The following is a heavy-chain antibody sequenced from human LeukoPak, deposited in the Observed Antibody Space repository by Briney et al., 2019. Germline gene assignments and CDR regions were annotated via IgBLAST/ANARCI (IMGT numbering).Heavy chain of an antibody. Sequence: QSGGSLRLSCAASGFTFSSYGMHWVRQAPGKGLEWVAFIRYDGSNKYYADSVKGRFTISRDNSKNTLYLQMNSLTAEDTAVYFCANGRSRSDLTVPDSFAYWGQGTLVTVSS. CDR2: IRYDGSNK. V-gene: IGHV3-30*02. D-gene: IGHD6-19*01. CDR1: GFTFSSYG. CDR3: ANGRSRSDLTVPDSFAY. J-gene: IGHJ4*02.